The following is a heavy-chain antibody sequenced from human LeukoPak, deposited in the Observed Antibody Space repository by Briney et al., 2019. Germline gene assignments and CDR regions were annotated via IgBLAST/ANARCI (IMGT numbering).Heavy chain of an antibody. Sequence: GWSLTLSCAASGFTVSNNYMNWVRQAPGKGLEWVSVIYSGGCTYYADSVKGRFTIYRDNSMNALYLQMNSLRAEDTAVYYCARDYYYDSSGYRIFDCWGQGTLVTVSS. J-gene: IGHJ4*02. CDR2: IYSGGCT. V-gene: IGHV3-66*01. CDR1: GFTVSNNY. CDR3: ARDYYYDSSGYRIFDC. D-gene: IGHD3-22*01.